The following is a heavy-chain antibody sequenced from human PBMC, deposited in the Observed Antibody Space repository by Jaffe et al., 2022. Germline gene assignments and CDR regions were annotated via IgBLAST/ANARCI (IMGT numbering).Heavy chain of an antibody. J-gene: IGHJ5*02. CDR2: IYYSGST. D-gene: IGHD3-3*01. V-gene: IGHV4-39*01. CDR3: ARQKGYDFWSGYYTGWFDP. Sequence: QLQLQESGPGLVKPSETLSLTCTVSGGSISSSSYYWGWIRQPPGKGLEWIGSIYYSGSTYYNPSLKSRVTISVDTSKNQFSLKLSSVTAADTAVYYCARQKGYDFWSGYYTGWFDPWGQGTLVTVSS. CDR1: GGSISSSSYY.